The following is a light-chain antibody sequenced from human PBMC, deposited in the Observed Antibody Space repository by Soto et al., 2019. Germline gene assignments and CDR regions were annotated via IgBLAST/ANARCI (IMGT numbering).Light chain of an antibody. V-gene: IGKV3D-11*03. Sequence: EIVLTQSPATLSSFPGGRVTIYCRASQYINTRLAWYQHRPGQAPSFIIYQTSIRAAGIPARFSASWSGTDFTLTISRLEPEDVAVYYCQQFSSYPLTLGGGTKVDI. CDR3: QQFSSYPLT. J-gene: IGKJ4*01. CDR2: QTS. CDR1: QYINTR.